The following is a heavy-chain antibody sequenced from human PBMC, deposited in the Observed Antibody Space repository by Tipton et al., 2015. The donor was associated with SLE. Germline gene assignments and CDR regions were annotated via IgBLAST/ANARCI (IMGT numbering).Heavy chain of an antibody. Sequence: TLSLTCTVSGGSITNYYWTWIRQAPGKGLEWIGYVYYSGGTSYNPSLKSRVTVSVDTSKNQFSLRLSSVTAADAAVYYCARLGYCSRGSCYYYGLDVWDRGTTVTVSS. CDR2: VYYSGGT. CDR3: ARLGYCSRGSCYYYGLDV. V-gene: IGHV4-59*07. D-gene: IGHD2-15*01. CDR1: GGSITNYY. J-gene: IGHJ6*02.